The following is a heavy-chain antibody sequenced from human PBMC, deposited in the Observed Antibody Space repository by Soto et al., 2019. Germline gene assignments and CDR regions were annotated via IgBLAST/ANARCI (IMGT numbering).Heavy chain of an antibody. CDR1: GFRFGSYS. Sequence: GGSLRLSCAASGFRFGSYSMNWVRQAPGQGLEWLSYISSTSGTIYYADSVKGRFTISRDNAKNSLYLQMSSLRDDDTAVYYCAQVGGSYSTAIDYWGQGTLVTVSS. V-gene: IGHV3-48*02. CDR3: AQVGGSYSTAIDY. CDR2: ISSTSGTI. D-gene: IGHD1-26*01. J-gene: IGHJ4*02.